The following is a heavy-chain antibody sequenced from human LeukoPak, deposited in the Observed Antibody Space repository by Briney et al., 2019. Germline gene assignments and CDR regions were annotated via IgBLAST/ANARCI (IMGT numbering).Heavy chain of an antibody. D-gene: IGHD4-23*01. CDR2: IYYTGGT. Sequence: SETLSLTCSVSGGSITSSSYYWGWIRQSPEKGLEWIGSIYYTGGTHYSPSLKSRVTISVDTSKNQFSLRLSSVTAADTAVYYCARSDYGGNSNYYYYYYMDVWGKGTTVTVSS. CDR1: GGSITSSSYY. J-gene: IGHJ6*03. CDR3: ARSDYGGNSNYYYYYYMDV. V-gene: IGHV4-39*01.